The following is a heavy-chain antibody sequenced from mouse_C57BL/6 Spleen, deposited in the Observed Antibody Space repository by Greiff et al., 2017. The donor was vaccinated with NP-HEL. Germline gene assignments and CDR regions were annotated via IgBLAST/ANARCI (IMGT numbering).Heavy chain of an antibody. CDR3: ARYGYDPYWYFDV. Sequence: VQLQQSGPELVKPGASVKISCKASGYAFSSSWMNWVKQRPGKGLEWIGRIYPGDGDTNYNGKFKGKATLTADKSSSTAYMQLSSLTSEDSAVYFCARYGYDPYWYFDVWGTGTTVTVSS. J-gene: IGHJ1*03. CDR2: IYPGDGDT. V-gene: IGHV1-82*01. CDR1: GYAFSSSW. D-gene: IGHD2-2*01.